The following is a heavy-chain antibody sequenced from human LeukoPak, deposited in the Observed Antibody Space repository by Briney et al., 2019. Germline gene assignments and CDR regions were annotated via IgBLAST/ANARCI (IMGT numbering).Heavy chain of an antibody. D-gene: IGHD2-2*01. V-gene: IGHV1-2*02. CDR1: GYTFTGYY. Sequence: ASVKVSCKASGYTFTGYYMHWVRQAPGQGLEWMGWINPNSGGTNYAQKFQGRVTMTRDTSISTAYMELSRLRSDDTAVYYCARDVSRSTWDHYYYYMDVWGKGTTVTVSS. CDR2: INPNSGGT. CDR3: ARDVSRSTWDHYYYYMDV. J-gene: IGHJ6*03.